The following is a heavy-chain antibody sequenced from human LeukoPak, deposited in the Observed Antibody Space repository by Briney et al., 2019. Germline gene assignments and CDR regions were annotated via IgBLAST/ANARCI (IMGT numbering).Heavy chain of an antibody. V-gene: IGHV1-69*13. CDR2: IIPIFGTA. Sequence: ASVKVSCKASGGTFSSYAISWVRQAPGQGFEWMGGIIPIFGTANYAQKFQGRVTITADESTSTAYMELSSLRSEDTAVYYCARSRPWGAYYYDSSGYYLDYWGQGTLVTVSS. CDR3: ARSRPWGAYYYDSSGYYLDY. CDR1: GGTFSSYA. D-gene: IGHD3-22*01. J-gene: IGHJ4*02.